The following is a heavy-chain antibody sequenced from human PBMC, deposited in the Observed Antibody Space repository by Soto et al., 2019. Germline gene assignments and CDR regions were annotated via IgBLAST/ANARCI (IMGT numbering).Heavy chain of an antibody. Sequence: SETLSLTCTVSGGSISGHYWSWIRQPPGKGLQYIGYISYSGSTNYNPSLKSRVTISVDTSNNQFSLRLSSVTAADTAVYYCARDVGLQHDTGYYDFWSGKNNWFDPWGQGILVTAPQ. J-gene: IGHJ5*02. V-gene: IGHV4-59*11. CDR1: GGSISGHY. CDR3: ARDVGLQHDTGYYDFWSGKNNWFDP. D-gene: IGHD3-3*01. CDR2: ISYSGST.